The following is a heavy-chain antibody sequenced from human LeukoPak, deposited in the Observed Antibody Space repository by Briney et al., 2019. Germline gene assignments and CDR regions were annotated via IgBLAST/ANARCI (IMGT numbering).Heavy chain of an antibody. CDR2: ISSSSSYI. Sequence: GGSLRLSCAASGFTFSSYSMNWVRQAPGKGLDWVSSISSSSSYIYYADSVKGRFTISRDNAKNSLYLQMNSLRADDTAVYYCARGQAGYNWGPDYWGQGTLVTVSS. CDR1: GFTFSSYS. D-gene: IGHD5-24*01. CDR3: ARGQAGYNWGPDY. V-gene: IGHV3-21*01. J-gene: IGHJ4*02.